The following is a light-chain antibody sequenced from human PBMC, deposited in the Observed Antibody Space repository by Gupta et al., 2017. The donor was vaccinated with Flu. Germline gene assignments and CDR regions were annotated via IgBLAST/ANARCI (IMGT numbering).Light chain of an antibody. V-gene: IGLV1-40*01. Sequence: QAVLTQPPSVSGPPGQTVPISFTGTYSNIRAGYDVHWYQQLPGAAPKVLIYDNTIRPSEVPDRFSASKSGTSASLAITGLQAEDEARYYCQSYDSSMGGSLFGGGTELTVL. CDR2: DNT. J-gene: IGLJ3*02. CDR1: YSNIRAGYD. CDR3: QSYDSSMGGSL.